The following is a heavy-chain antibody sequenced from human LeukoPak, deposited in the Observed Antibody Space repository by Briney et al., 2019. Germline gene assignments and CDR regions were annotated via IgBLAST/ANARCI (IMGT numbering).Heavy chain of an antibody. CDR3: ARVGSWTEGYDY. CDR1: GYTFTSYG. J-gene: IGHJ4*02. D-gene: IGHD2-15*01. Sequence: ASVKVSCKASGYTFTSYGISWVRQAPGQGLEWMGWISAYNGNTNYAQKFQGRVTITRDTSASTAYMELSSLRSEDTAVYYCARVGSWTEGYDYWGQGTLVTVSS. V-gene: IGHV1-18*01. CDR2: ISAYNGNT.